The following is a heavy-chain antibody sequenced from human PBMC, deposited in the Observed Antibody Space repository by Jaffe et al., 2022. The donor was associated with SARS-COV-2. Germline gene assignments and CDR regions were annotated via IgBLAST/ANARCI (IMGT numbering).Heavy chain of an antibody. Sequence: EVQLLESGGGLVQPGGSLRLSCAASGFTFSSYAMSWVRQAPGKGLEWVSAISGSGGSTYYADSVKGRFTISRDNSKNTLYLQMNSLRAEDTAVYYCAKEIMAVAGPYNWFDPWGQGTLVTVSS. CDR1: GFTFSSYA. V-gene: IGHV3-23*01. J-gene: IGHJ5*02. CDR3: AKEIMAVAGPYNWFDP. D-gene: IGHD6-19*01. CDR2: ISGSGGST.